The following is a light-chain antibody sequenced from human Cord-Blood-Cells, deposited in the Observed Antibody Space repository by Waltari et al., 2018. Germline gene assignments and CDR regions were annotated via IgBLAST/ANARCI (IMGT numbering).Light chain of an antibody. CDR3: QQYYSTPHT. V-gene: IGKV4-1*01. Sequence: DIVMTQSPDSLAVSLGERATINCKSSQSVLYSSNNKNYLAWYQQKPGQPPKLLMYGASTRESGVPDRFSGSGSGTDFTLTISSLQAEDVAVYYCQQYYSTPHTFGQGTKLEIK. J-gene: IGKJ2*01. CDR2: GAS. CDR1: QSVLYSSNNKNY.